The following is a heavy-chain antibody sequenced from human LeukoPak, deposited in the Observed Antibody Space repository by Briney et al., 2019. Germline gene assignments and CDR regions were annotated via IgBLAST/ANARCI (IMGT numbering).Heavy chain of an antibody. D-gene: IGHD2-15*01. CDR1: GFTFSTYD. Sequence: GGSLRLSCAASGFTFSTYDMHWVRQATGKGLEWVSGINTAGNTYYPGSVKGRFTISREDAKNSFYLQMNSLRAGDTAVYYCARGDCSGGSRSSMDVWGQGTTVTVSS. CDR2: INTAGNT. J-gene: IGHJ6*02. CDR3: ARGDCSGGSRSSMDV. V-gene: IGHV3-13*04.